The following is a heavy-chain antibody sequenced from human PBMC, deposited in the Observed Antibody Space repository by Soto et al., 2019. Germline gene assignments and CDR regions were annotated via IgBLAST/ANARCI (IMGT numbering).Heavy chain of an antibody. CDR3: ASRRLWFGAGEDEDY. D-gene: IGHD3-10*01. V-gene: IGHV4-39*01. CDR2: IYYSGST. J-gene: IGHJ4*02. Sequence: SETLSLTCTVSGGSISSSSYYWGWIRQPPGKGLEWIGSIYYSGSTYYNPSLKSRVTISVDTSKNQFSLKLSSVTAADTAVYYCASRRLWFGAGEDEDYWGQGTLVTVSS. CDR1: GGSISSSSYY.